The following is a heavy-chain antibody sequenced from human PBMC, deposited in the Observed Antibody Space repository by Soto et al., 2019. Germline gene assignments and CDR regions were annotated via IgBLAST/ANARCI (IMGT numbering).Heavy chain of an antibody. Sequence: QAQLVESGGGVVQPGRSLRLSCAASGFTFSSYGMHWVRQAPGTGLEWVAVLSYDGGLQHYADSVKGPFTISRDNSKNMVLLQMNSLRAEDTAVYYCVSDRGYGHASVPYSWGQGTLVSVSS. CDR2: LSYDGGLQ. CDR1: GFTFSSYG. CDR3: VSDRGYGHASVPYS. D-gene: IGHD5-18*01. J-gene: IGHJ4*02. V-gene: IGHV3-30*03.